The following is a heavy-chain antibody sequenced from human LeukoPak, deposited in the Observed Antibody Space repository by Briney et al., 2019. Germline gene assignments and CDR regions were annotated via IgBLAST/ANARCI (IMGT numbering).Heavy chain of an antibody. CDR3: AKLCSGGSCKYKYDY. CDR1: GFTFSNYA. D-gene: IGHD2-15*01. V-gene: IGHV3-23*01. Sequence: GGSLRLSCAASGFTFSNYAMSWVRQAPGQGLEWVSAISGSGGNTYYTDSVKGRFTISRDSSKNTLYLQMNSLRAEDTAIYYCAKLCSGGSCKYKYDYWGQGTLVTVSS. J-gene: IGHJ4*02. CDR2: ISGSGGNT.